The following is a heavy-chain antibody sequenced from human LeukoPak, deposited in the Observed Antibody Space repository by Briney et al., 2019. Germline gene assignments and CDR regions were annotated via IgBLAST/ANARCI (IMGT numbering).Heavy chain of an antibody. CDR2: INPNSGGT. D-gene: IGHD4-11*01. V-gene: IGHV1-2*02. CDR3: ARLRYSNAPNWFDP. J-gene: IGHJ5*02. Sequence: GASVKVSCKASGYTFTGYYMHWVRQAPGQGLEWMGWINPNSGGTNYAQKFQGRVTMTRDTSISTAYMELSRLRSDDTAVYYCARLRYSNAPNWFDPWGQGTLVTVSS. CDR1: GYTFTGYY.